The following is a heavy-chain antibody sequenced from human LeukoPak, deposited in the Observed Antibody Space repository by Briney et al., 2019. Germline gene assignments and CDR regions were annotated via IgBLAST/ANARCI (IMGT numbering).Heavy chain of an antibody. CDR1: GLTFSDYY. D-gene: IGHD3-22*01. J-gene: IGHJ4*02. V-gene: IGHV3-11*04. CDR2: ISSIGSTI. CDR3: ARDGVRYGSSGYYSY. Sequence: KLGGSLSLSCAAAGLTFSDYYIGWIRHAPGKGMGCVSYISSIGSTIYYADSVKGRFTISRDNAKNSLYLQMNSQRAEDTAVYYCARDGVRYGSSGYYSYWGQGTLVTVSS.